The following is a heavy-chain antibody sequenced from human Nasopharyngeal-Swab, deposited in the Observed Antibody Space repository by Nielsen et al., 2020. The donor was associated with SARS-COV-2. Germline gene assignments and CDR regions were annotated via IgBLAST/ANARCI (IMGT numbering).Heavy chain of an antibody. J-gene: IGHJ6*02. Sequence: GESLKISCAASGFTSSSYWMHWVRQAPGKGLVWVSRINSDGSSTSYADSVKGRFTISRDNAKNTLYLQMNSLRAEDTAVYYCARDKVVVVPAAIYYYGMDVWGQGTTVTVSS. CDR1: GFTSSSYW. D-gene: IGHD2-2*01. V-gene: IGHV3-74*01. CDR2: INSDGSST. CDR3: ARDKVVVVPAAIYYYGMDV.